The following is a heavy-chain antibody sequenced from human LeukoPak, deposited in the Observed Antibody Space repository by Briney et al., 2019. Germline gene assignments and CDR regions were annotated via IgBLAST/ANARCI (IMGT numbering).Heavy chain of an antibody. Sequence: ASVKVSCKASGYTFTRYGISWLRQAPGQGLEWMGWISAYNGNTNYAQKLEGRVTMTTDTSTRTAYMELRSLRSDDTAVYYCARDRRRYDILTGYRKGCFDYWGQGTLVTVSS. CDR3: ARDRRRYDILTGYRKGCFDY. CDR2: ISAYNGNT. CDR1: GYTFTRYG. V-gene: IGHV1-18*01. D-gene: IGHD3-9*01. J-gene: IGHJ4*02.